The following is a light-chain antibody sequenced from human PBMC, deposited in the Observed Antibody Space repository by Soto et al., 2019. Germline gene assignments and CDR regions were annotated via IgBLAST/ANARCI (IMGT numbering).Light chain of an antibody. V-gene: IGLV1-40*01. CDR2: GNS. J-gene: IGLJ1*01. Sequence: QSVLTQPPSVSGAPGQRVTISCIVTSSNIGAGYDVHWYQQLPGTAPKLLIYGNSNRPSGVPDRFSGPKSGTSASLAITGLQAEDEADYYCQSYHSSLSGYVFGTGTKLTVL. CDR3: QSYHSSLSGYV. CDR1: SSNIGAGYD.